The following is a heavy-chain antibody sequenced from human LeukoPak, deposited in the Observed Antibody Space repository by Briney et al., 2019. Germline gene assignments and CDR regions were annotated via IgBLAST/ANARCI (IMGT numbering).Heavy chain of an antibody. J-gene: IGHJ4*02. CDR3: ARGFPNWYYYDSSGYYGYYFDY. Sequence: GASVKVSCTASGYTFTSYYMHWVRQAPGQGLEWMGWISAYNGHTNYAQKLQGRVTMTTDTSTSTAYMELRSLRSDDTAVYYCARGFPNWYYYDSSGYYGYYFDYWGQGTLVTVSS. D-gene: IGHD3-22*01. CDR1: GYTFTSYY. V-gene: IGHV1-18*04. CDR2: ISAYNGHT.